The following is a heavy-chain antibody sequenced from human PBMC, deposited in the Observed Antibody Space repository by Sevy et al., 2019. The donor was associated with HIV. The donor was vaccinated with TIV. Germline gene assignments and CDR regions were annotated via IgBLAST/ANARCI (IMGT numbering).Heavy chain of an antibody. V-gene: IGHV3-7*01. CDR1: GFTFSKYW. D-gene: IGHD3-10*01. CDR3: ARETGSSHFDY. CDR2: INQDGSEK. J-gene: IGHJ4*02. Sequence: GGSLRLSCAASGFTFSKYWMSWVRQAPGKGLECVANINQDGSEKYYVDSVKGRFTISRDNGKNSLYLQMNSLRAEDTTVYYCARETGSSHFDYWGQGTLVTVSS.